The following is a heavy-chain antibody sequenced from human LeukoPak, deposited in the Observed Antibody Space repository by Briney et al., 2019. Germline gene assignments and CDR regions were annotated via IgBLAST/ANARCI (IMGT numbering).Heavy chain of an antibody. Sequence: GGSLRLSCAASGLTFSSYAMSWVRQAPGKGLEWVSAISGSGGRTYYADSVKGRFTISRDNSKNTLYLQMNSLRAEDTAVYYCAKSWGYYDSSGYLYWGQGTLVTVSS. CDR1: GLTFSSYA. CDR3: AKSWGYYDSSGYLY. CDR2: ISGSGGRT. V-gene: IGHV3-23*01. D-gene: IGHD3-22*01. J-gene: IGHJ4*02.